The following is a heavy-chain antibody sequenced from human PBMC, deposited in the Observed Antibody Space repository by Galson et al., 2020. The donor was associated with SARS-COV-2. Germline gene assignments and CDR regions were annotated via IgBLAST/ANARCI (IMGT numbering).Heavy chain of an antibody. CDR1: GFTVSSNY. J-gene: IGHJ6*02. Sequence: GGSLRLSCAASGFTVSSNYMSWVRQAPGKGLEWVSVIYSGGSTYYADSVKGRFTISRDNSKNTLYLQMNSLRAEDTAVYYCARDLQYYGMDVWGQGTTVTVSS. V-gene: IGHV3-53*01. CDR3: ARDLQYYGMDV. CDR2: IYSGGST. D-gene: IGHD4-4*01.